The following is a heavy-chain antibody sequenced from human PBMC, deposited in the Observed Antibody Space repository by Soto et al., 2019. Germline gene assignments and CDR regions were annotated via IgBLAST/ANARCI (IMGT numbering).Heavy chain of an antibody. D-gene: IGHD5-18*01. CDR2: MNPNSGNT. Sequence: QVQLVQSGAEVKKPGASVKVSCKASGYTFTSYDINWVRQATGQGLEGMGWMNPNSGNTGYAQKFQGRVTMTRNTSISTAYMELSSLRSEDTAVYYCARGRGYSYGYMRLAAAGFDYWGQGTLVTVSS. CDR3: ARGRGYSYGYMRLAAAGFDY. J-gene: IGHJ4*02. V-gene: IGHV1-8*01. CDR1: GYTFTSYD.